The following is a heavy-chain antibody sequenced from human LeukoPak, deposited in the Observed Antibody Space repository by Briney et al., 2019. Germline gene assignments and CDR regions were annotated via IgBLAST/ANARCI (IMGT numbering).Heavy chain of an antibody. V-gene: IGHV3-30*18. CDR2: ISYDGSNK. CDR1: GFTFSSYG. Sequence: GGSLRLSRAASGFTFSSYGMHWVRQAPGKGLEWVAVISYDGSNKYYADSVKGRFTISRDNSKNMLYLQMNSLRAEDTAVYYCAKDVGLGGNWFGPWGQGTLVTVSS. CDR3: AKDVGLGGNWFGP. D-gene: IGHD2-15*01. J-gene: IGHJ5*02.